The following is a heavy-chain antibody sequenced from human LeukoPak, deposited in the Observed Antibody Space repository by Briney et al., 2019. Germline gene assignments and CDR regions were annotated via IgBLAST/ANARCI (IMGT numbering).Heavy chain of an antibody. CDR1: GGSFSGYY. CDR2: INHSGST. V-gene: IGHV4-34*01. Sequence: SETLSLTCAVYGGSFSGYYWSWIRQPPGKGLEWIGEINHSGSTNYNPSLKSRVTISVDTSKNQFSLKPSSVTAADTAVYYCARRGGSAPHYFDYWGQGTLVTVSS. J-gene: IGHJ4*02. D-gene: IGHD1-26*01. CDR3: ARRGGSAPHYFDY.